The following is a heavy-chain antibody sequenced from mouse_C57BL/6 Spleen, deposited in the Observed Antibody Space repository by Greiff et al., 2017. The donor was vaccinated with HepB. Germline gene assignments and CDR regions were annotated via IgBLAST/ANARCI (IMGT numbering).Heavy chain of an antibody. Sequence: EVQLVESGGDLVKPGGSLKLSCAASGFTFSSYGMSWVRQTPDKRLEWVATISSGGSYTYYPDSVKGRFTISRDNAKNTLYLQMSSLKSEDTAMYYCARQGTTSYWYFDVWGTATTVTVSS. CDR2: ISSGGSYT. CDR1: GFTFSSYG. CDR3: ARQGTTSYWYFDV. V-gene: IGHV5-6*01. D-gene: IGHD2-14*01. J-gene: IGHJ1*03.